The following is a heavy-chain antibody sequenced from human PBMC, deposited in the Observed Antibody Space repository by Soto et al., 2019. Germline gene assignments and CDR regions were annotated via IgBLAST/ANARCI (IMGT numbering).Heavy chain of an antibody. Sequence: GGSLRLSCAASGFTFSSYDMYRVRQATGKGLEWVSAIGTADDTYYPGSVKGRFTISRENAKNSLYLQMNSLRAGDTAVYYCARVVHWYFDLWGRGTLVTVAS. V-gene: IGHV3-13*01. CDR3: ARVVHWYFDL. D-gene: IGHD2-15*01. J-gene: IGHJ2*01. CDR2: IGTADDT. CDR1: GFTFSSYD.